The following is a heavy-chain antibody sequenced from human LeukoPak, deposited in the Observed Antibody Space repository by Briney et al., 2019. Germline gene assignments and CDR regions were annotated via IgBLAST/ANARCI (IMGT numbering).Heavy chain of an antibody. CDR1: GGSMSSYY. D-gene: IGHD2-15*01. CDR3: ARDKGCSGGSCYSDDAFDI. CDR2: IYYSGST. J-gene: IGHJ3*02. V-gene: IGHV4-59*01. Sequence: SETLSLTCTVSGGSMSSYYWSWIRQPPGKGLEWSGYIYYSGSTNYNPSLKSRVTISVDTSKNQFSLKLSSVTAADTAVYYCARDKGCSGGSCYSDDAFDIWDQGTMVTVSS.